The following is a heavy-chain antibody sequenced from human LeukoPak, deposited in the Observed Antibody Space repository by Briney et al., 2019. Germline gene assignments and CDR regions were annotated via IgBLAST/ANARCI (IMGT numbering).Heavy chain of an antibody. J-gene: IGHJ6*02. CDR2: ISWNSGSI. V-gene: IGHV3-9*01. CDR3: AKEAAAGTYYYYGMDV. Sequence: PGGSLRLSCAASGFTFDDYAMHWVRQAPGKGLEWVSGISWNSGSIGYADSVKGRFTISRDNAKNSLYLQMNSLRAEDTALYYCAKEAAAGTYYYYGMDVWGQGTTVTVSS. D-gene: IGHD6-13*01. CDR1: GFTFDDYA.